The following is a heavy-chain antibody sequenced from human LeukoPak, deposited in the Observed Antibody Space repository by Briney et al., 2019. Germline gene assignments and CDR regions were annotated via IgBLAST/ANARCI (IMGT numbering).Heavy chain of an antibody. V-gene: IGHV3-48*02. Sequence: GGSLRLSCAASGFTFSSYSMNWVRQAPGKGLEWVSYISSSSSTIYYANSVKGRFTISRDNAKNSLYLQMNSLRDEDTAVYYCARGRAQYYYDSSGYYYFDYWGQGTLVTVSS. CDR3: ARGRAQYYYDSSGYYYFDY. CDR1: GFTFSSYS. CDR2: ISSSSSTI. J-gene: IGHJ4*02. D-gene: IGHD3-22*01.